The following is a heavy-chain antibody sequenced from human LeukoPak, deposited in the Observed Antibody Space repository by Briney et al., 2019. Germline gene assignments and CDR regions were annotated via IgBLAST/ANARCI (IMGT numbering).Heavy chain of an antibody. V-gene: IGHV3-74*01. CDR1: GNYW. D-gene: IGHD2-21*02. CDR3: AKESAYCGSDCRSLSDY. Sequence: PGGSLRLSCAASGNYWMHWVRQAPGKGLVWVSHINSDGSWTSYADSVKGRFTISRDNSKNTLSLQMNSLRAEDTAVYYCAKESAYCGSDCRSLSDYWGQGTLVTVSS. CDR2: INSDGSWT. J-gene: IGHJ4*02.